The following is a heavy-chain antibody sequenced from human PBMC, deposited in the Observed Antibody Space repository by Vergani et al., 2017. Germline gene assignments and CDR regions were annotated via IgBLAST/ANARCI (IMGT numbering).Heavy chain of an antibody. CDR3: ARDPTTRIQGDDGAFDL. J-gene: IGHJ3*01. CDR1: GFSFDDHG. D-gene: IGHD3-16*01. CDR2: ISWNGETK. V-gene: IGHV3-20*04. Sequence: EVLLAESGGRMVRPGGSLRLSCAASGFSFDDHGMGWVRQVPGKGLEWVSEISWNGETKNYADSVQGRFIISRDNAKKSLYLEMNNLRAEDTAVYYCARDPTTRIQGDDGAFDLWGQGTLVTVSS.